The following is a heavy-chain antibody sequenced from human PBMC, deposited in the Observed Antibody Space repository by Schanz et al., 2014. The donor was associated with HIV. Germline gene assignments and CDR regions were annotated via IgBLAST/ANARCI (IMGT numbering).Heavy chain of an antibody. CDR1: GFTFRNFG. J-gene: IGHJ5*02. D-gene: IGHD6-13*01. Sequence: QEQLVESGGGVVQPGKSLRLSCAASGFTFRNFGMHWVRQAPGKGLEWVAVIWYDGTNIDYADSVKGRFTVSRDNSKNMLYLQMNSLRAEGTAVYYCAREYYSRNWNWFDPWGQGTLVTVSP. V-gene: IGHV3-33*01. CDR3: AREYYSRNWNWFDP. CDR2: IWYDGTNI.